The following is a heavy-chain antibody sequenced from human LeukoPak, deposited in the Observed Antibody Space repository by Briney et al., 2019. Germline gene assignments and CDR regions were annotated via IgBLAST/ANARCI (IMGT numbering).Heavy chain of an antibody. D-gene: IGHD5-12*01. J-gene: IGHJ4*02. CDR2: IYYTGTT. CDR1: GGSITSSSHY. Sequence: PSETLSLTCTVSGGSITSSSHYWGWIRQPPGKGLEWIGGIYYTGTTYYNPSLKSGVTISVDTSKNQFSLKLSSVTAADAAVYYCAAQYSGYVRLDYWGQGTLVTVSS. CDR3: AAQYSGYVRLDY. V-gene: IGHV4-39*01.